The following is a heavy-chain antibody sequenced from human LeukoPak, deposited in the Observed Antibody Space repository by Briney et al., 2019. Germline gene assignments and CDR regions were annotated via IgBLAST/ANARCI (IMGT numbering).Heavy chain of an antibody. V-gene: IGHV3-30*18. CDR2: ISYDGSNK. Sequence: PGRSLRLSCAASGFTFSSYGMHWVRQAPGKGLEWVAVISYDGSNKYYADSVKGRFTISRDNSKNTLYLQMNSLRAEDTAVYYCAKDALHDSALDYWGQGTLVTVSS. J-gene: IGHJ4*02. CDR1: GFTFSSYG. CDR3: AKDALHDSALDY. D-gene: IGHD3-22*01.